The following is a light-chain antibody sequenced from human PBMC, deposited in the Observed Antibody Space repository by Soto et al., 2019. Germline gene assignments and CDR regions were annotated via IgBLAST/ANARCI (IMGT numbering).Light chain of an antibody. J-gene: IGKJ5*01. CDR2: AAS. Sequence: HLTGSPSSLSASVGGRVTITSRASQSISSYLNCYQQKPGKAPKLLIYAASSLQSGVPSRFSGSGSGTDFTLTISSLQPEDFATYYCQQSYSTLITFGQGTRLEI. V-gene: IGKV1-39*01. CDR1: QSISSY. CDR3: QQSYSTLIT.